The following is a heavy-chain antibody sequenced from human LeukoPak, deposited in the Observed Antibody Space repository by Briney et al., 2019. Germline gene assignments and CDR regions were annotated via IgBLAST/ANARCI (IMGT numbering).Heavy chain of an antibody. V-gene: IGHV3-33*03. CDR1: GFTFSSYG. Sequence: GGSLRLSCAASGFTFSSYGMHWVRQAPGKGLEWVAVIWYDGSNKYYADSVKGRFTISRDNAKNSLYLQMNSLRTEDTALYYCASQEGYCSGGSCPKGAFDYWGQGTLVTVSS. J-gene: IGHJ4*02. D-gene: IGHD2-15*01. CDR3: ASQEGYCSGGSCPKGAFDY. CDR2: IWYDGSNK.